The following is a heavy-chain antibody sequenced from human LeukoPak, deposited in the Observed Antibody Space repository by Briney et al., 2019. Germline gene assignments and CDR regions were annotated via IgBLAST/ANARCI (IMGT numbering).Heavy chain of an antibody. Sequence: PSETLSLTCAVYGGPFSGYYWSWIRQPPGKGLEWIGEINHSGSTNYNPSLKSRVTISVDTSKNQFSLKLSSVTAADTAVYYCARSPSRRYSSRIDYWGQGTLVTVSS. J-gene: IGHJ4*02. V-gene: IGHV4-34*01. CDR2: INHSGST. CDR3: ARSPSRRYSSRIDY. CDR1: GGPFSGYY. D-gene: IGHD6-13*01.